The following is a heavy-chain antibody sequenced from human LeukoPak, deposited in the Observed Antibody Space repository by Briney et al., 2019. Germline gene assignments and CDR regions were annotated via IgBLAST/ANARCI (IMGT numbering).Heavy chain of an antibody. Sequence: GGSLRLSCAASGFTFSSYAMSWVRQAPGKGLEWVSAISGSGGSTYYADSVKGRFTISRDNSKNTLYLQMNSLRAEDTAVYYCAKGGYVWRSYRYTYYFDYWGQGTLVTVSS. J-gene: IGHJ4*02. CDR3: AKGGYVWRSYRYTYYFDY. V-gene: IGHV3-23*01. CDR1: GFTFSSYA. CDR2: ISGSGGST. D-gene: IGHD3-16*02.